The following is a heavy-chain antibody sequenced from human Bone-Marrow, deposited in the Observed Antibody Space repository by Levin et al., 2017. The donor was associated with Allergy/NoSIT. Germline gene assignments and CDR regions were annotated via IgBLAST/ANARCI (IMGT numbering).Heavy chain of an antibody. CDR2: IYYSEST. V-gene: IGHV4-39*01. CDR3: ARHRERHLDVFDY. Sequence: SETLSLTCTVSGGSISSSNYYWGWIRQPPGTGLEWIGSIYYSESTYYNPSLRSRVTISVDTSKNQFSLKLSSVTAADTAIFYCARHRERHLDVFDYWGQGTLVTVSS. J-gene: IGHJ4*02. D-gene: IGHD5-24*01. CDR1: GGSISSSNYY.